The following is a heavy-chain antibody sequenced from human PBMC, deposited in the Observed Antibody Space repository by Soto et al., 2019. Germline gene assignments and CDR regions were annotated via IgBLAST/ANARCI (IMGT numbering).Heavy chain of an antibody. CDR2: IDPSDSYT. J-gene: IGHJ6*02. Sequence: PGESLKISCKGSGYSFTSYWISWVRQMPGKGLEWMGRIDPSDSYTNYSPSLQGHVTISADKSISTAYLQWSSLKASDTAMYYCARHIRTMVTNYYYGMDVWGQGTTVTVSS. CDR3: ARHIRTMVTNYYYGMDV. CDR1: GYSFTSYW. D-gene: IGHD5-18*01. V-gene: IGHV5-10-1*01.